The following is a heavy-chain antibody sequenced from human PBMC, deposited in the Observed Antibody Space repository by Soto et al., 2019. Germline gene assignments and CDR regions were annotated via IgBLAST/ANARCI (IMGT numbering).Heavy chain of an antibody. CDR2: INHSGST. CDR1: GGSFSGYY. D-gene: IGHD3-22*01. CDR3: ASSPQPYYYDSSGPKPRWFDP. Sequence: SETLSLTCAVYGGSFSGYYWTWIRQPPGTGLEWIGEINHSGSTNYNPSLKSRVTISVDTSKNQFSLKVSSVTAADTAVYYCASSPQPYYYDSSGPKPRWFDPWGQGTLVTVSS. V-gene: IGHV4-34*01. J-gene: IGHJ5*02.